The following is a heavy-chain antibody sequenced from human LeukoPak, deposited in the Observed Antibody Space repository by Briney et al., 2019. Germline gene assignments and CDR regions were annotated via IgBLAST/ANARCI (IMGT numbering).Heavy chain of an antibody. D-gene: IGHD3-10*01. V-gene: IGHV4-34*01. CDR1: GGSLSGYY. CDR2: INHSGSN. CDR3: ARGGGLRVREEFDY. Sequence: SETLSLTCAVYGGSLSGYYWSWIRQPPGKGLEWIGEINHSGSNNYNPSLKSRVTISVDTSKNQFSLKLSSVTAADTAVYYCARGGGLRVREEFDYWGQGTLVTVSS. J-gene: IGHJ4*02.